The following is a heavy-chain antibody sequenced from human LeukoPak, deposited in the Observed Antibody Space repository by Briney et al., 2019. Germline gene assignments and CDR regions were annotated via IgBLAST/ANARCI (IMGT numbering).Heavy chain of an antibody. CDR1: GFTFSIYS. CDR3: ARDRPTRGPLYSFDY. CDR2: ISSMISYI. J-gene: IGHJ4*02. Sequence: RGSLRLSCAASGFTFSIYSMNWVRQAPGKGLEWVASISSMISYIYYADSRKGRFTIPRDQGKKSLYLQSNSLRADETAMTDGARDRPTRGPLYSFDYWGQGTLVTVSS. V-gene: IGHV3-21*01.